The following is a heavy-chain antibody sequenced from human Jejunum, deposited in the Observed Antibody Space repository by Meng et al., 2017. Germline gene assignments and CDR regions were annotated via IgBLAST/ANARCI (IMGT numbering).Heavy chain of an antibody. CDR3: ARGINFYDAAAYSFENYFDH. CDR2: IYFTGTT. V-gene: IGHV4-4*02. Sequence: QVQLQESGPGLVQPSGTLSLTCYVSGGSIPTTHWWSWVRQPPGKGLEWIGEIYFTGTTNYNPSLKSRVTMSVDQSKNQVSLKLTSVSAADTAVYFCARGINFYDAAAYSFENYFDHWSQGALVTVSS. J-gene: IGHJ4*02. D-gene: IGHD2/OR15-2a*01. CDR1: GGSIPTTHW.